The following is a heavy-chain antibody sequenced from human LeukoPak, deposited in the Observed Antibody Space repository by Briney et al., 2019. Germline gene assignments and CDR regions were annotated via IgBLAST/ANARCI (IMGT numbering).Heavy chain of an antibody. J-gene: IGHJ5*02. CDR1: GGSFSGYY. D-gene: IGHD4-23*01. V-gene: IGHV4-34*01. CDR2: INHSGST. CDR3: ARAAGGNYRWRWFDP. Sequence: SETLSLTCAVSGGSFSGYYWSWIRQPPGKGLEWIGGINHSGSTNYNPSLKSRVTISVDTSKNQFSLKLSSVTAADTAVYYCARAAGGNYRWRWFDPWGQGTLVTVSS.